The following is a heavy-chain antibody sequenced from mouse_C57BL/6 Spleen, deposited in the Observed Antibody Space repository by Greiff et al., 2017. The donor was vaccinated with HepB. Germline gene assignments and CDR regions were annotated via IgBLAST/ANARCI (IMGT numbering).Heavy chain of an antibody. J-gene: IGHJ2*01. D-gene: IGHD2-4*01. CDR3: ASAMITRGNYFDY. CDR1: GFTFSSYA. Sequence: EVQRVESGGGLVKPGGSLKLSCAASGFTFSSYAMSWVRQTPEKRLEWVATISDGGSYTYYPDNVKGRFTISRDNAKNNLYLQMSHLKSEDTAMYYCASAMITRGNYFDYWGQGTTLTVSS. CDR2: ISDGGSYT. V-gene: IGHV5-4*01.